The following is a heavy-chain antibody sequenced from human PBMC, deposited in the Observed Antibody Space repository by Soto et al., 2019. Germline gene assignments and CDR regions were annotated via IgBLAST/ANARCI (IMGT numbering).Heavy chain of an antibody. CDR3: ARDMGDSSSRRPNHILSMDV. CDR2: ISSSSSYI. D-gene: IGHD6-13*01. J-gene: IGHJ6*02. V-gene: IGHV3-21*01. CDR1: GFTFSSYS. Sequence: PGGSLRLSCAASGFTFSSYSMNWVRQAPGKGLEWVSSISSSSSYIYYADSVKGRFTISRDNAKNSLYLQMNSLRAEDTAVYYCARDMGDSSSRRPNHILSMDVWGQGTTVTVSS.